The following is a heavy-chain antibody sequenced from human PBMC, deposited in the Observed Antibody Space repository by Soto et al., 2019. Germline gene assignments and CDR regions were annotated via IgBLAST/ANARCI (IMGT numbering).Heavy chain of an antibody. CDR1: GFTFSSYW. J-gene: IGHJ4*02. D-gene: IGHD5-18*01. CDR3: AKREGNTYGLFH. V-gene: IGHV3-74*01. CDR2: IKTDGSIT. Sequence: EVQLVESGGGLVQPGGSLRLSCAASGFTFSSYWLHWVRQAPGKGLVWVSRIKTDGSITDYADSVKGRFTISRDNVKDTLYLQMNSLGAEDTAVYYCAKREGNTYGLFHWGQGTLVTVSS.